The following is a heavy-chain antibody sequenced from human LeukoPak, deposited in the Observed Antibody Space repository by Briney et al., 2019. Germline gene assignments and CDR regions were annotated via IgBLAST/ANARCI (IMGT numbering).Heavy chain of an antibody. V-gene: IGHV3-30-3*01. CDR2: ISYDGSNK. Sequence: PGGSLRLSCAASGFTFSSYAMHWVRQAPGKGLEWVAVISYDGSNKYYADSVKGRFTISRDNSKNTLYLQMNSLRAEDTAVYYCARVIVGATGSDYWGQGTLVTVSS. J-gene: IGHJ4*02. CDR1: GFTFSSYA. D-gene: IGHD1-26*01. CDR3: ARVIVGATGSDY.